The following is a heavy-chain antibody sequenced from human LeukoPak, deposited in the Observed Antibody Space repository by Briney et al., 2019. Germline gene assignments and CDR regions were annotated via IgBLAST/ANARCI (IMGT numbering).Heavy chain of an antibody. D-gene: IGHD3-3*01. Sequence: GGSLRLSCAASGFSFTTYWMSWVRQAQGKGLELVANIKQDRSEKYYVDSVKGRFTISRDNAKNSLYLQMNGLRAEDTAVYYCARLREIPVFGVVTKSTSYFDYWGQGTLVTVSS. CDR2: IKQDRSEK. CDR1: GFSFTTYW. V-gene: IGHV3-7*01. J-gene: IGHJ4*02. CDR3: ARLREIPVFGVVTKSTSYFDY.